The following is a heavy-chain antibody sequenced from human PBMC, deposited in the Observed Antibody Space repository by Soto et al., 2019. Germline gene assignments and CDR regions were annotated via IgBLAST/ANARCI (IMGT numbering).Heavy chain of an antibody. V-gene: IGHV3-23*01. CDR1: GFTFSSYA. CDR3: AKDRTSYYYDSSAYYLCDY. Sequence: PGGSLRLSCAASGFTFSSYAMSWVRQAPGKGLEWVSSISAGGGSTYYADSVKGRFTISRDNSKNTLFLQMNSLRAEDTAVFYCAKDRTSYYYDSSAYYLCDYWGQGALVTVSS. D-gene: IGHD3-22*01. J-gene: IGHJ4*02. CDR2: ISAGGGST.